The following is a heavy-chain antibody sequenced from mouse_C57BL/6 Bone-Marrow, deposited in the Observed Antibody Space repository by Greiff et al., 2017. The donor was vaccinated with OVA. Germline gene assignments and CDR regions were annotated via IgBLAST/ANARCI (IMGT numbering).Heavy chain of an antibody. D-gene: IGHD1-1*01. CDR1: GYTFTDYY. CDR2: INPYNGGT. CDR3: ARRDYYGSSPYYFDY. J-gene: IGHJ2*01. V-gene: IGHV1-19*01. Sequence: VQLKQSGPVLVKPGASVKMSCKASGYTFTDYYMNWVKQSHGKSLEWIGVINPYNGGTSYNQKFKGKATLTVDKSSSTAYMELNSLTSEDSEVYYCARRDYYGSSPYYFDYWGQGTTLTVSS.